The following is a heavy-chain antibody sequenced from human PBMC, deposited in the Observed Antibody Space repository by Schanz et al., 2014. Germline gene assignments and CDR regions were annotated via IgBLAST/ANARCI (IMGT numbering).Heavy chain of an antibody. D-gene: IGHD1-26*01. Sequence: QVHLQESGPGLAEPSQTLSLTCTVSGDSISSAYWSWIRQHPGKGLECIGFIYYRGNTYYNPSLNSRVSISLDPSKTQCFLNLNSLTAADTAVYYCARVPEPGWFAPWGQGTLVTVSS. J-gene: IGHJ5*02. V-gene: IGHV4-31*03. CDR2: IYYRGNT. CDR1: GDSISSAY. CDR3: ARVPEPGWFAP.